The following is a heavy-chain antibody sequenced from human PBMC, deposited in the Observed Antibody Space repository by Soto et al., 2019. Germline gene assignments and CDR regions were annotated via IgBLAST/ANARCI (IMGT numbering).Heavy chain of an antibody. Sequence: ASVEVCCKASGYTFAGYYRQWVRQAPGQGLEWMGWINPNSGGTNYAQKFQGWVTMTRDTSISTAYMELSRLRSDDTAVYYCARVLNSSSWYGAFDIWGQGTMVTVSS. CDR1: GYTFAGYY. CDR3: ARVLNSSSWYGAFDI. D-gene: IGHD6-13*01. J-gene: IGHJ3*02. CDR2: INPNSGGT. V-gene: IGHV1-2*04.